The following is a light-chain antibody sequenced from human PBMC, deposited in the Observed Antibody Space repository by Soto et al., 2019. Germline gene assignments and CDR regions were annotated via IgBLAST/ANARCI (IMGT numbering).Light chain of an antibody. J-gene: IGLJ2*01. CDR3: SSFRSTTTL. CDR2: EVS. CDR1: SSDIGGYNY. V-gene: IGLV2-14*01. Sequence: ALTQPASVSGSPGQSITISCTGTSSDIGGYNYVSWYQQHPGKAPKLMIYEVSNRPSGVSNRFSGSKSGNTASLTISGLQAEDEADYYCSSFRSTTTLFGGGTKLTVL.